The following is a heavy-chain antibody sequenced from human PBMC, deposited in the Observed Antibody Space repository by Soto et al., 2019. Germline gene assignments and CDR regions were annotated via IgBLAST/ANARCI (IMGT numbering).Heavy chain of an antibody. D-gene: IGHD3-10*02. Sequence: GRSLKLCSVSSALTFAASAMPCVRQASGKGLEWVGRIRNKADSYATVYGAPVQGRFTISRDDSKSMVYLQMNSLKTDYSAVYYCCRNDPMWGSCDYWGRGT. V-gene: IGHV3-73*01. J-gene: IGHJ4*02. CDR3: CRNDPMWGSCDY. CDR2: IRNKADSYAT. CDR1: ALTFAASA.